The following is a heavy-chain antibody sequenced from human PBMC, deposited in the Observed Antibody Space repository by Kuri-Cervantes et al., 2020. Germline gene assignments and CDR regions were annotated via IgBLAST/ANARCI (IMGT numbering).Heavy chain of an antibody. V-gene: IGHV4-31*02. D-gene: IGHD3-10*01. CDR2: IYYSGST. CDR1: GGSISSGDYD. Sequence: SCTVSGGSISSGDYDWSWIRQHPGKGLEWIGYIYYSGSTYYNPSLKSRVTISVDTSKNQFSLKLSSVTAADTAVYYCARVEGYYGSGSPSLLHFDYWGQGTLGT. CDR3: ARVEGYYGSGSPSLLHFDY. J-gene: IGHJ4*02.